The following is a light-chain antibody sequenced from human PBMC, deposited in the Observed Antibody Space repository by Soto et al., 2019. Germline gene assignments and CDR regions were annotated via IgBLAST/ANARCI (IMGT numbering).Light chain of an antibody. V-gene: IGKV1-12*01. CDR2: AAS. Sequence: DIQMTQSPSSVSASVGDRVTISCRASQGISNWLAWYQQKPGKAPELLIYAASSLQSGVPSRFSGSGSGTDSTLTINSLQPEDVGTYYCQQDISFPFTFGPGTKVDIK. J-gene: IGKJ3*01. CDR1: QGISNW. CDR3: QQDISFPFT.